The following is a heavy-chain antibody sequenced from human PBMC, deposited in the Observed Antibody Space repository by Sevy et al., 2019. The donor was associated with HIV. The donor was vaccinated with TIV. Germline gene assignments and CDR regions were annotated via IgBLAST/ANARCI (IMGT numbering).Heavy chain of an antibody. V-gene: IGHV1-2*06. D-gene: IGHD1-7*01. CDR3: ARDGGGRTTNSGMDV. J-gene: IGHJ6*02. Sequence: ASVKVSCKASGYTFTGDYLHWVRQAPGQGLEWMGRVYPNSGGTNYAQKFQGRVTMTRDTSISTAYMELRRLRSDDAAVYYCARDGGGRTTNSGMDVWGQGTTVTVSS. CDR2: VYPNSGGT. CDR1: GYTFTGDY.